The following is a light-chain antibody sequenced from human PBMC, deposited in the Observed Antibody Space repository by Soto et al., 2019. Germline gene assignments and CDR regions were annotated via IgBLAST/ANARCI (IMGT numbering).Light chain of an antibody. J-gene: IGKJ1*01. CDR3: QKYYSYPRT. V-gene: IGKV1-39*01. CDR1: QSISSY. CDR2: AAS. Sequence: DIQMTQSPSSLSASVVDRVTITCRASQSISSYLNWYQQKPGKAPNLLIYAASSLESGVPSRFSGSGSGTDFTLTISCLQSEDFATYYCQKYYSYPRTFGQGTKGDIK.